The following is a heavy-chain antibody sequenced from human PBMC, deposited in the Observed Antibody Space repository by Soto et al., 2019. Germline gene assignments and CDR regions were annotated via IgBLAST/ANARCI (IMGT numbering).Heavy chain of an antibody. Sequence: QVHLVQSGAEVKKPGASVKVSCKGSGYTFTSYGITWVRQAPGQGLEWMGWISAHSGNTDYAPKRQGRVTVTRDTSTSTAYMELRSLRSDDTAVYYCARGRYGDYWGQGALVTVSS. V-gene: IGHV1-18*01. CDR1: GYTFTSYG. CDR2: ISAHSGNT. D-gene: IGHD1-1*01. CDR3: ARGRYGDY. J-gene: IGHJ4*02.